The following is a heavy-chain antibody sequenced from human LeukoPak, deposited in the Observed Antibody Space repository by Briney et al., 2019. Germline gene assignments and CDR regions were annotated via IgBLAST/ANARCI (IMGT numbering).Heavy chain of an antibody. V-gene: IGHV1-2*02. CDR3: TRGGYSSSYPFDY. CDR2: INPNSGGT. D-gene: IGHD6-13*01. Sequence: GASVKVSCKASGYTFTGYYMHWVRQAPGQGLEWMGWINPNSGGTNYAQKFQGRVTMTRNTSISTAYMELSSLKTEDTAVYYCTRGGYSSSYPFDYWGQGTLVTVSS. CDR1: GYTFTGYY. J-gene: IGHJ4*02.